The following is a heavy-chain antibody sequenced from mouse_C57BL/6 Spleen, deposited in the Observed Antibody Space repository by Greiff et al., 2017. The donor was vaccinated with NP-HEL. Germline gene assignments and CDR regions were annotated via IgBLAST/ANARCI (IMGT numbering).Heavy chain of an antibody. Sequence: EVMLVESEGGLVQPGSSMKLSCTASGFTFSDYYMAWVRQVPEKGLEWVANINYDGSSTYYLDSLKSRFIISRDNAKNILYLQMSSLKSEDTATYYCARVPYGGYAMDYWGQGTSVTVSS. D-gene: IGHD1-2*01. CDR1: GFTFSDYY. J-gene: IGHJ4*01. CDR3: ARVPYGGYAMDY. V-gene: IGHV5-16*01. CDR2: INYDGSST.